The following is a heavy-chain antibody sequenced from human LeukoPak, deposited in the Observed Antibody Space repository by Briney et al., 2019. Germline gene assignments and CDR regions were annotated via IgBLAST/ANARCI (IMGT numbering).Heavy chain of an antibody. V-gene: IGHV6-1*01. CDR2: TYYRSERYN. CDR3: TRAESYYYDALDAFDI. J-gene: IGHJ3*02. CDR1: GDSVSSNSAA. D-gene: IGHD3-22*01. Sequence: SQTLSLTCAISGDSVSSNSAAWNWIRQSPSRGLEWLGRTYYRSERYNDYAVSVKSRITINPDTSKNQFSLQLNSVTPEDTAVYYCTRAESYYYDALDAFDIWGQGTMVTVSS.